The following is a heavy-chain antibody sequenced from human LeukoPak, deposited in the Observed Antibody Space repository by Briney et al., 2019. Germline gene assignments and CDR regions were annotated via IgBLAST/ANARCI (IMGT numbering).Heavy chain of an antibody. CDR3: ARGNDGLDY. V-gene: IGHV3-30*02. CDR2: IRYDGTET. Sequence: GGSLRLSCAASGFTFSTYGMHWVRQAPGKGLEWVAFIRYDGTETYYGDSVKGRFTISRDNAKNSLYLQMNSLRAEDTAVYYCARGNDGLDYWGQGTLVTVSS. J-gene: IGHJ4*02. CDR1: GFTFSTYG.